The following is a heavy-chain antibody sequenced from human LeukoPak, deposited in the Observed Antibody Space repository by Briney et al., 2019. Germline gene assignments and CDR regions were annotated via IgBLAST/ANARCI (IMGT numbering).Heavy chain of an antibody. J-gene: IGHJ4*02. V-gene: IGHV1-2*02. Sequence: ASVKVPCKASGYTFTGYYMHWVRQAPGQGLEWMGWINPNSGGTNYAQKFQGRVTMTRDTSISTAYMELSRLRSDDTAVYYCARQRQRPYYFDYWGQGTLVTVSS. CDR3: ARQRQRPYYFDY. CDR1: GYTFTGYY. CDR2: INPNSGGT.